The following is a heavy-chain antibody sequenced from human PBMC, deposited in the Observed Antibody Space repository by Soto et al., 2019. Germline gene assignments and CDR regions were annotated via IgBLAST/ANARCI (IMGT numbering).Heavy chain of an antibody. Sequence: SGPTLVNPTQTLTLTCTFSGFSLSTSGVGVGWIRQPPGKALEWLALIYWNDDKRYSPSLKSRLTITKDTSKNQVVLTMINMDPVDTATYYCAHRGGTFLDYYGMDVWGQGTTVTVSS. V-gene: IGHV2-5*01. CDR3: AHRGGTFLDYYGMDV. D-gene: IGHD3-3*01. J-gene: IGHJ6*02. CDR2: IYWNDDK. CDR1: GFSLSTSGVG.